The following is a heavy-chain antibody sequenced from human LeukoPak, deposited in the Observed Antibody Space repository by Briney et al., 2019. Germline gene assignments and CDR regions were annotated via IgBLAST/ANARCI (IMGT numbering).Heavy chain of an antibody. CDR1: GGTCSSYA. CDR3: AKGFRTLYAFDI. V-gene: IGHV1-69*13. J-gene: IGHJ3*02. CDR2: IIPIFGTA. D-gene: IGHD1-14*01. Sequence: ASVKVSCKASGGTCSSYAISWVRQAPGQGLEWMGGIIPIFGTANYAQKFQGRVTITADESTSTAYMELSSLRSEDTAVYYCAKGFRTLYAFDIWGQGTMVTVSS.